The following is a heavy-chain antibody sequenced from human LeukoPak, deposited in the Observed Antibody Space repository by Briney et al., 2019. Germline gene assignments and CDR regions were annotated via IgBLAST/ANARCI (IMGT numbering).Heavy chain of an antibody. CDR3: ARIRGSGSYYDYYYWTS. Sequence: PSETLSLTCTVSGGSISSYYRSWIRQPAGKGLEWIGRIYISGSTNYNPSLKSRVTMSVDTSKNQFSLKLSSVTAADTAVYYCARIRGSGSYYDYYYWTSGAKGPRSPSP. CDR2: IYISGST. D-gene: IGHD1-26*01. J-gene: IGHJ6*03. V-gene: IGHV4-4*07. CDR1: GGSISSYY.